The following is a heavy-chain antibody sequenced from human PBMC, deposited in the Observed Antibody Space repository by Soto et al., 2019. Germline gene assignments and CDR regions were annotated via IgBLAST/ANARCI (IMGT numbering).Heavy chain of an antibody. CDR1: GYTFTGNY. D-gene: IGHD3-22*01. CDR3: ARGLAYYYDSSGYYRGFDY. CDR2: INPNSGGT. Sequence: ASVKVSCKASGYTFTGNYMHWVRQAPGQGLEWMGWINPNSGGTNYAQKFQGWVTMTRDTSISTAYMELSRLRSDDTAVYYCARGLAYYYDSSGYYRGFDYWGQGTLVTVSS. J-gene: IGHJ4*02. V-gene: IGHV1-2*04.